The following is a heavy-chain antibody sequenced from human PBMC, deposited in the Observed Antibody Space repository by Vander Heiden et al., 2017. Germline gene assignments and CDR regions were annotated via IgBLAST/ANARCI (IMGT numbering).Heavy chain of an antibody. CDR1: GFLLSDYY. CDR3: ARDPGNGNDAAFDI. Sequence: QAQVVESGGGLVKPGGSLSLSCAASGFLLSDYYMSWIRQAPGKGLEWVSYISRSESGKNDADSVKGRFTISRDNTKNALYLQVNSLRAEDTAVYYCARDPGNGNDAAFDIWGQGTMVTVSS. D-gene: IGHD1-1*01. J-gene: IGHJ3*02. CDR2: ISRSESGK. V-gene: IGHV3-11*01.